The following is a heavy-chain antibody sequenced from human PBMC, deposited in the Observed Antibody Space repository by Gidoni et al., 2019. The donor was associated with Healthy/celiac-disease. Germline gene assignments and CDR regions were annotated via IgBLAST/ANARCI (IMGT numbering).Heavy chain of an antibody. CDR2: IYYSGST. D-gene: IGHD2-2*01. CDR1: GGSISSSRDY. Sequence: QLQLQASGPGLVKPSETLSLTCTVSGGSISSSRDYWGWIRQPPGKGLEGIGSIYYSGSTYYNPSLKSRVTISVDTSKNQFSLKLSSVTAADTAVYYCTVVVTRDYFDYWGQGTLVTVSS. V-gene: IGHV4-39*01. CDR3: TVVVTRDYFDY. J-gene: IGHJ4*02.